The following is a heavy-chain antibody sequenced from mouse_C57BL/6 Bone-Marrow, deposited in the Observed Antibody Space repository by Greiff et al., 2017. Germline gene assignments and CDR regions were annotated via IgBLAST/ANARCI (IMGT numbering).Heavy chain of an antibody. CDR3: ARGAYYSNYRFAY. Sequence: QVQLQQPGAELVMPGASVKLSCKASGYTFTSYWMHWVKQRPGQGLEWIGEIDPSDSYTNYNQKFKGKSTLTVDKSSSTAYMQLRSLTSEDSAVYYCARGAYYSNYRFAYWGQGTLVTVSA. D-gene: IGHD2-5*01. J-gene: IGHJ3*01. V-gene: IGHV1-69*01. CDR1: GYTFTSYW. CDR2: IDPSDSYT.